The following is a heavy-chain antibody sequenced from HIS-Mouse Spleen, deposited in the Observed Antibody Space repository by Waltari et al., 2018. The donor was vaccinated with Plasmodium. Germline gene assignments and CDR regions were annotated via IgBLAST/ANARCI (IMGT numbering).Heavy chain of an antibody. Sequence: QVQLVESVGGVVQPGRSMRLSCAACGFTFSSYGMHWVRQAPGKGLEWVAVISNDGSNKYYADPGKGRFTISRDNSKNTLYLQMNSLRAEDTAVYYCAKDRRSSSWYVDYWGQGTLVTVSS. CDR1: GFTFSSYG. V-gene: IGHV3-30*18. CDR3: AKDRRSSSWYVDY. J-gene: IGHJ4*02. D-gene: IGHD6-13*01. CDR2: ISNDGSNK.